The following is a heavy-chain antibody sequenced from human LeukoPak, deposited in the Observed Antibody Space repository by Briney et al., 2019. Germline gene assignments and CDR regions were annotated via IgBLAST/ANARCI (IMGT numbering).Heavy chain of an antibody. CDR1: GFTFSDYY. Sequence: PGGSLRLSCAASGFTFSDYYMSWIRQAPGKGLEWVSYISSSGSTIYYADSVKGRFTISRDNAKNSLYLQMNSLRAEDTVVYYCARDPPYCGGDCYSPDAFDIWGQGTMVTVSS. V-gene: IGHV3-11*04. CDR2: ISSSGSTI. J-gene: IGHJ3*02. CDR3: ARDPPYCGGDCYSPDAFDI. D-gene: IGHD2-21*02.